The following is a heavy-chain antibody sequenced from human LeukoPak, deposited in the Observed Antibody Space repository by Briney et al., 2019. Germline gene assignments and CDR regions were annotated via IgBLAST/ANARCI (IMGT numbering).Heavy chain of an antibody. V-gene: IGHV4-34*01. CDR1: GGSFSDYY. CDR3: ARDPVVPAAIPFDP. Sequence: KASETLSLTRAVYGGSFSDYYWNWIRQPPGKGLEWIGEINHSGSINYNPSLKSRVTMSVDTSKNQFSLKLGSVTAADTAVYYCARDPVVPAAIPFDPWGQGTLVTVSS. CDR2: INHSGSI. D-gene: IGHD2-2*01. J-gene: IGHJ5*02.